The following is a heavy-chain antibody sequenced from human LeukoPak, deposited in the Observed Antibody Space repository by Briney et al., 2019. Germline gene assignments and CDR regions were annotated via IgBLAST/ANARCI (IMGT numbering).Heavy chain of an antibody. CDR3: ARRGKNCSSTSCRAFDV. D-gene: IGHD2-2*01. Sequence: PSETLSLTCTVSGGSISSSSYYWGWIHQPPGKGLEWIGSIYYSGSTYYNPSLKSRVTISVDTSKNQFSLKLSSVTAADTAVYYCARRGKNCSSTSCRAFDVWGQGTMVTVSS. CDR1: GGSISSSSYY. J-gene: IGHJ3*01. V-gene: IGHV4-39*01. CDR2: IYYSGST.